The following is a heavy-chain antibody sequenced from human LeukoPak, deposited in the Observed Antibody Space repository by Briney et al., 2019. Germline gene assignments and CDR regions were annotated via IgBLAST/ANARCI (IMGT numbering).Heavy chain of an antibody. Sequence: GGSLRLSCAASGFTFSSYWMSWVRQAPGKGLEWVANIKQDGSEKYYVDSVKGRFTISRDNAKHSVFLQLNSLRAEDTAVYYCARDVPYSGRGAYDIWGQGTMVTVSS. CDR1: GFTFSSYW. J-gene: IGHJ3*02. V-gene: IGHV3-7*01. CDR2: IKQDGSEK. CDR3: ARDVPYSGRGAYDI. D-gene: IGHD1-26*01.